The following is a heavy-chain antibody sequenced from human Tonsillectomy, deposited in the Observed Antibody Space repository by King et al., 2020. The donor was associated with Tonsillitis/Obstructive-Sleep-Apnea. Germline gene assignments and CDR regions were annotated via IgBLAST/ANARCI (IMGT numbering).Heavy chain of an antibody. J-gene: IGHJ4*02. Sequence: VQLVESGGGLVQPGGSLRLSCEASGLTFSSHAMSWVRQAPGKGLEWVSGISGSGDSTYYVDSAKGRFTISRDKSKNTLFLQMNSLRAEDTAVYYCASTPYGSGTYYYFDYWGQGTLVTVSS. CDR1: GLTFSSHA. CDR3: ASTPYGSGTYYYFDY. CDR2: ISGSGDST. D-gene: IGHD3-10*01. V-gene: IGHV3-23*04.